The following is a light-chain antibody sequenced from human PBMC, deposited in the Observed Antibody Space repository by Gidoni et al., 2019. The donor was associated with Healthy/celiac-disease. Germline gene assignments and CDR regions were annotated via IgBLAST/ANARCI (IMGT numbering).Light chain of an antibody. CDR1: QDISSY. Sequence: DLPLTQSPSFLSASVGDRVTITCRASQDISSYLAWYQQKPGKAPELLIYAASILQSGVPSRVSGRGSGTEFTLTSSSLQPADFATYYCQQLNSYAFGQGTKVDSK. CDR3: QQLNSYA. CDR2: AAS. J-gene: IGKJ2*01. V-gene: IGKV1-9*01.